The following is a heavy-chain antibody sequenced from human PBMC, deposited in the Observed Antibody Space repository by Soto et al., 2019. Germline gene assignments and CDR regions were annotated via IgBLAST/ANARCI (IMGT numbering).Heavy chain of an antibody. J-gene: IGHJ4*02. V-gene: IGHV3-21*06. CDR3: ARESEDLTSNFDY. Sequence: GGSLRLSCAASGFTFFNYAMSWVRQAPGKGLEWVSSISSTTNYIYYGDSMKGRFTISRDNAKNSLYLEMNSLRAEDTAVYYCARESEDLTSNFDYWGQGTLVTVSS. CDR1: GFTFFNYA. CDR2: ISSTTNYI.